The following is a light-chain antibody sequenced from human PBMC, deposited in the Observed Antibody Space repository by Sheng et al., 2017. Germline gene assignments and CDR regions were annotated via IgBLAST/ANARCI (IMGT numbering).Light chain of an antibody. CDR2: GAS. J-gene: IGKJ1*01. V-gene: IGKV3-20*01. CDR1: QSVSSSY. CDR3: QQYDDSPS. Sequence: EIVLTQSPATLSLSPGERATLSCRASQSVSSSYLAWYQQKPGQAPRLLIYGASTRASGIPDRFSGSESGTDFTLTISRLEPEDFAVYYCQQYDDSPSFGPGIRVEVK.